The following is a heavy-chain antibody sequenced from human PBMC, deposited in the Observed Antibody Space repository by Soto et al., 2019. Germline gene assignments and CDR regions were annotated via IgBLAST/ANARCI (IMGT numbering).Heavy chain of an antibody. D-gene: IGHD5-18*01. CDR2: ISGSGGST. V-gene: IGHV3-23*01. CDR1: GFTFSSYA. Sequence: EVQLLESGGGLVQPGGSLRLSCAASGFTFSSYAMSWVRQAPGKGLEWVSAISGSGGSTYYADSVKGRFTISRDNSKNTLYLQMNSLRAEDTAVYYCAKDSQCIQLVLNWFDPWGQGTLVTVSS. CDR3: AKDSQCIQLVLNWFDP. J-gene: IGHJ5*02.